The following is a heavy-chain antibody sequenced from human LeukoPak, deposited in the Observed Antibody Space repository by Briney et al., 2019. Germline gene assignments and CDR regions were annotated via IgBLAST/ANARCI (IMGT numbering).Heavy chain of an antibody. CDR2: INSDGSST. CDR3: ATGASNWFAP. Sequence: GGSLRLSCAASGFTFSSYWVHWVRQAPGKGLVWFSRINSDGSSTSYADSVKGRFTITRDNAENTLYLQMNSLRTEETAVYYCATGASNWFAPWGQGTLVTVSS. CDR1: GFTFSSYW. J-gene: IGHJ5*02. V-gene: IGHV3-74*01.